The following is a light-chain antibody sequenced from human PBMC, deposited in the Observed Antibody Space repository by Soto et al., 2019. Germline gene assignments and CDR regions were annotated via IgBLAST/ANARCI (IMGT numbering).Light chain of an antibody. CDR1: QSITNR. V-gene: IGKV1-5*01. Sequence: DIQMTQSPSTLSASVGDRVTITCRASQSITNRLAWYQQKPGKAPKVLIYDASNLQSGVPFRFRGSGFGTEFILTISSLQPDDFATYSCQHYGGLWTFGQGTKVDIK. J-gene: IGKJ1*01. CDR3: QHYGGLWT. CDR2: DAS.